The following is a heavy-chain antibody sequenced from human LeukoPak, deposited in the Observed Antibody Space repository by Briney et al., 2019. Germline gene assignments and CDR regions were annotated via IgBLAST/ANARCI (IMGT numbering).Heavy chain of an antibody. CDR1: GFTFSSYG. V-gene: IGHV3-30*18. CDR3: AKEGGYSYGLYGMDV. D-gene: IGHD5-18*01. J-gene: IGHJ6*02. Sequence: GGSLRLSCAASGFTFSSYGMHWVRQAPGKGLEWVAVISYEGSNKYYADSVKGRFTISRDNSKKTLYLQMNSLRAEDTAVYYCAKEGGYSYGLYGMDVWGQGTTVTVSS. CDR2: ISYEGSNK.